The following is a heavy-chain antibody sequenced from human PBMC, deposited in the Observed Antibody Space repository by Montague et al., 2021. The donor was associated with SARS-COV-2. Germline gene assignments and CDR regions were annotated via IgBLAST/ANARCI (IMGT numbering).Heavy chain of an antibody. V-gene: IGHV4-61*02. CDR1: GDSVSSETYY. CDR2: IYTSGST. CDR3: ARVGGNHYRYFDY. D-gene: IGHD1-26*01. Sequence: TLSLTCTVSGDSVSSETYYWSWIRQPAGKGLEWIGRIYTSGSTNYNPSLRSRVTISVDTSKNQFSLKLSSVTAADTAVYYCARVGGNHYRYFDYWGQGTLVTVFS. J-gene: IGHJ4*02.